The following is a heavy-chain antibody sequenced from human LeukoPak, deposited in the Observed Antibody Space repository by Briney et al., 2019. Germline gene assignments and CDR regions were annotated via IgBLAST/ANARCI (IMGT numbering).Heavy chain of an antibody. Sequence: GGSLRLSCAASGFTFSSYAMHWVRQAPGKGLEWVAVISYDGSNKYYADSVKGRVTISRDNSKNTLYLQMNSLRAEDTAVYYCARSDYSYYMDVWGKGTTVTVSS. J-gene: IGHJ6*03. CDR1: GFTFSSYA. V-gene: IGHV3-30-3*01. CDR2: ISYDGSNK. CDR3: ARSDYSYYMDV.